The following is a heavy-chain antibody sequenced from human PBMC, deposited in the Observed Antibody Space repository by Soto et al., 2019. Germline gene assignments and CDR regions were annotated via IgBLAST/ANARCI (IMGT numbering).Heavy chain of an antibody. J-gene: IGHJ4*02. CDR2: IIPILGIA. D-gene: IGHD6-13*01. V-gene: IGHV1-69*02. Sequence: QVQLVQSGAEVKKPGSSVKVSCKASGGTFSSYTISWVRQAPGQGLEWMGRIIPILGIANYAQKFQGRVTITADKSTSTAYMELSSLRSEDTAVYYCVRVAAAGERGYDYWGQGTLVTVSS. CDR3: VRVAAAGERGYDY. CDR1: GGTFSSYT.